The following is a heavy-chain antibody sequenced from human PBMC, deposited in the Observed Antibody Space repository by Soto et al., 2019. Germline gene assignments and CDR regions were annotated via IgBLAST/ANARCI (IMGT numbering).Heavy chain of an antibody. CDR2: ISASNGNT. J-gene: IGHJ5*02. V-gene: IGHV1-18*01. D-gene: IGHD3-10*01. CDR1: GYTFTTYG. Sequence: QVQLVQSGAEVTKPGASVKVSCKASGYTFTTYGISWVRQAPGQGLEWMGWISASNGNTNYAQKFQGRVTMTTDTSTSTAYMELRRLRSDDTAVYYCASTPPGGVSGSYMSMAWGQGTLVTVSS. CDR3: ASTPPGGVSGSYMSMA.